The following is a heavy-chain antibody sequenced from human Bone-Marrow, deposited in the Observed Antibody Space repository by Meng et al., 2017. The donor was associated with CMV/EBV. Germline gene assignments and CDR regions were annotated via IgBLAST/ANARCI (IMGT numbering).Heavy chain of an antibody. CDR3: AKDNRGDCYSPMDY. J-gene: IGHJ4*02. Sequence: ASWFIFRDYAMTWVRQAPGKGLEWVSGISGNGGSAFYAGSVKGRFTISRDNSKNTLYLQMNSLRAEDTALYYCAKDNRGDCYSPMDYWGQGTLVTVSS. D-gene: IGHD2-21*02. V-gene: IGHV3-23*01. CDR1: WFIFRDYA. CDR2: ISGNGGSA.